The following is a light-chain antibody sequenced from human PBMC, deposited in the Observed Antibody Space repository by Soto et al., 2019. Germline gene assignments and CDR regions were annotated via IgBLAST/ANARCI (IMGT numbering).Light chain of an antibody. CDR1: QSVSSSY. Sequence: EIVLTQSPGTLSLSPGEIATLSCRASQSVSSSYLAWYQQKPGQAPRLLIYGASSRATGIPDRFGGSGSGTDFTLTISRLEPEDFEVYYCQQYGSSPPYTFGQGTKLEIK. V-gene: IGKV3-20*01. CDR2: GAS. CDR3: QQYGSSPPYT. J-gene: IGKJ2*01.